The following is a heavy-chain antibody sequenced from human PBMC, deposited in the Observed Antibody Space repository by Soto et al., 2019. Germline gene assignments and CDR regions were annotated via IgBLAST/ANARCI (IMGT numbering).Heavy chain of an antibody. CDR1: GGSFSGYY. Sequence: EQLQQWGAGLLKPSETLSLTCAVYGGSFSGYYWSWIRQPPGKGLEWIGEINHSGSTNYNPSLKSRVTISVDTSKNQFSLKLSSVTAADTAVYYCARVPVVTNYYYYGMDVWGQGTTVTVSS. CDR3: ARVPVVTNYYYYGMDV. J-gene: IGHJ6*02. V-gene: IGHV4-34*01. D-gene: IGHD2-15*01. CDR2: INHSGST.